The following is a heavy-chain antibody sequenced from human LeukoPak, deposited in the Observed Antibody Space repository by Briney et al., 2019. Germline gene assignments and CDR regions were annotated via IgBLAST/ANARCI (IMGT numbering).Heavy chain of an antibody. CDR3: VRAAAGNSNWFDP. CDR1: GFTFSSYG. Sequence: GRSLRLSCAASGFTFSSYGMHWVRQAPGKGLEWVAVIWYDGSNKYYADSVKGRFTISRDNSKNTLYLQMNSLRAEDTAVYYCVRAAAGNSNWFDPWGQGALVTVSS. V-gene: IGHV3-33*01. CDR2: IWYDGSNK. J-gene: IGHJ5*02. D-gene: IGHD6-13*01.